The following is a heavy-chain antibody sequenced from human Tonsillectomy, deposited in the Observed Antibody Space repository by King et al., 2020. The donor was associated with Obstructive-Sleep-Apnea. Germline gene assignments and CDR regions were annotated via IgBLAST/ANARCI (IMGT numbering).Heavy chain of an antibody. Sequence: EQLVQSGGGLVQPGGSLRLSCAASGFTFIDHYMDWVRQAPGKGLEWVGRTRNKANSHTTEYVASVNGRFTISRDDSKNFLYLQMNSLKTEDTAVYYCTRARFASPYAFDIWGQGTTVTVSS. CDR2: TRNKANSHTT. CDR1: GFTFIDHY. CDR3: TRARFASPYAFDI. D-gene: IGHD3-10*01. J-gene: IGHJ3*02. V-gene: IGHV3-72*01.